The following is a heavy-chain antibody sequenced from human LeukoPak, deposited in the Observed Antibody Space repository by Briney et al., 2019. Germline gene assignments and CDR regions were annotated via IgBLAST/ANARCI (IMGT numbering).Heavy chain of an antibody. Sequence: GASVKVSCKASGYTFTSYGISWARQAPGQGLEWMGWISAYNGNTNYAQKLQGRVTMTTDTSTSTAYMELRSLRSDDTAVYYCARVVSSSWTRSSDYWGQGTLVTVSS. CDR3: ARVVSSSWTRSSDY. D-gene: IGHD6-13*01. CDR1: GYTFTSYG. CDR2: ISAYNGNT. V-gene: IGHV1-18*01. J-gene: IGHJ4*02.